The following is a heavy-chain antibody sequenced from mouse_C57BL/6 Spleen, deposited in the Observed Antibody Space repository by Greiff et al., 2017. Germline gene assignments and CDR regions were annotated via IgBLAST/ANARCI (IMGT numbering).Heavy chain of an antibody. D-gene: IGHD2-1*01. V-gene: IGHV1-55*01. CDR3: ARRFYYGNFYFDD. CDR1: GYTFTSYW. Sequence: VQLQPSGAELVKPGASVKMSCKASGYTFTSYWINWVKQRHGQGLEWIGDIYPGSGSTKYNEKFKSKATLTVDTSSSTAYMQLSSLTSEDSAVYYCARRFYYGNFYFDDWGQGTTLTVSS. J-gene: IGHJ2*01. CDR2: IYPGSGST.